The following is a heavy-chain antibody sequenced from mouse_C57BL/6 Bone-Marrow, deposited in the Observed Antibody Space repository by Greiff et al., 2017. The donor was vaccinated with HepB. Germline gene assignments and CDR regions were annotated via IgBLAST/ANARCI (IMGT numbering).Heavy chain of an antibody. V-gene: IGHV1-9*01. CDR1: GYTFTGYW. J-gene: IGHJ1*03. CDR3: ACYGSSLWYFDV. Sequence: QVQLQQSGAELMKPGASVKLSCKATGYTFTGYWIEWVKQRPGHGLEWIGEILPGSGSTNYNQKFKGKATLTVDTSSSTAYMQLSSLTSEDSAVYYCACYGSSLWYFDVWGTGTTVTVSS. D-gene: IGHD1-1*01. CDR2: ILPGSGST.